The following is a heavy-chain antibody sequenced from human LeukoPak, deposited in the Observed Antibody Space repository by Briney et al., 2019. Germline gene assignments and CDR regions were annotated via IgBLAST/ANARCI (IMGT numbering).Heavy chain of an antibody. Sequence: SETLSLTCAVYGGSFSGYYWSWIRQPPGEGLEWIGEINHSVSTNYNPSLKSRVTISVDTSKNQFSLKLSSVTAADTAVYYCARNYGSGSPYYYYYYGMDVWGQGTTVTVSS. V-gene: IGHV4-34*01. CDR2: INHSVST. J-gene: IGHJ6*02. D-gene: IGHD3-10*01. CDR1: GGSFSGYY. CDR3: ARNYGSGSPYYYYYYGMDV.